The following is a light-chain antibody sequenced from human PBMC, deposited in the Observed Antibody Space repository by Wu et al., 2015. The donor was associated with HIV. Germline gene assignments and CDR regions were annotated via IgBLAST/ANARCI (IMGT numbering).Light chain of an antibody. CDR3: QQYGSSPRIT. J-gene: IGKJ5*01. V-gene: IGKV3-20*01. CDR1: QRVTSDY. CDR2: HAS. Sequence: EIVLTQSPVTLSLSPGERATLSCRASQRVTSDYLAWYQQEPGRAPTLLIYHASTRATDIPDRFSASRSGTDFTLTISRLEPEDFAVYYCQQYGSSPRITFGQGTRLEIK.